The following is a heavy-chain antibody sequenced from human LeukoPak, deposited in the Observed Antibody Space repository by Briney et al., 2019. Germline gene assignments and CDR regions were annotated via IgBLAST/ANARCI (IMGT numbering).Heavy chain of an antibody. CDR1: GVSISSYY. CDR3: ARSYYYDSSGYPGALGY. J-gene: IGHJ4*02. CDR2: IYYSGST. D-gene: IGHD3-22*01. V-gene: IGHV4-59*08. Sequence: SETLSLTCTVSGVSISSYYWSWIRQPPGKGLEWIGYIYYSGSTNYNPSLKSRVTISVDTSKNQFSLKLSSVTAADTAVYYCARSYYYDSSGYPGALGYWGQGTLVTVSS.